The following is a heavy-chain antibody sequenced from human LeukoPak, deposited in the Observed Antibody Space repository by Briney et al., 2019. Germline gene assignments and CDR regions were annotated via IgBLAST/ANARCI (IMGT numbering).Heavy chain of an antibody. CDR3: ASHDFGYSSGWYFDY. Sequence: ASVKVSCKASGYIFTSYAMNWVRQAPGQGLEWMGWINTNTGNPTYAQGFTGRFVFSLDTSVSTAYLQISSLKAEDTAVYYCASHDFGYSSGWYFDYWGQGTLVTVSS. V-gene: IGHV7-4-1*02. CDR1: GYIFTSYA. J-gene: IGHJ4*02. CDR2: INTNTGNP. D-gene: IGHD6-19*01.